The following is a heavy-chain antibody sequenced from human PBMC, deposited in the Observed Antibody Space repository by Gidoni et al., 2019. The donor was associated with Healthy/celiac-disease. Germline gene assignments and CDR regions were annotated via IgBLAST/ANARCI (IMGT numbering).Heavy chain of an antibody. D-gene: IGHD2-21*02. V-gene: IGHV4-31*03. CDR3: ARGRGGDPMRYFDY. CDR1: GCSLSRGGYY. J-gene: IGHJ4*02. CDR2: IYYSGST. Sequence: QVQLQESDPRLVPPSQTLSLTCTFSGCSLSRGGYYWSRLPQHPGKGLEWIGYIYYSGSTYYNPSLKSRVTRAVDTSKNQFSRKLSSVTAADTAVYYCARGRGGDPMRYFDYWGQGTRVTVSS.